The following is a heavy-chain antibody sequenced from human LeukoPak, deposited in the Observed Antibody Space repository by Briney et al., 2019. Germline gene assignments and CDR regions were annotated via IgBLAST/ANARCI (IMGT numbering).Heavy chain of an antibody. Sequence: SETLSLTCAVSGGSISSGGYSWSWIRQPPGKGLEWIGYIYHSGSTYYNPSLKSRVTISVDTSKNQFSLKLSSVTAADTAVYYCARDSPLRYFDWLPSYFDYWGQGTLVTVSS. CDR3: ARDSPLRYFDWLPSYFDY. V-gene: IGHV4-30-2*01. CDR2: IYHSGST. D-gene: IGHD3-9*01. CDR1: GGSISSGGYS. J-gene: IGHJ4*02.